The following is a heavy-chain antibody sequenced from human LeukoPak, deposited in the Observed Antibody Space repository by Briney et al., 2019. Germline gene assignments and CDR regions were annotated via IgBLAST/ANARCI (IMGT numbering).Heavy chain of an antibody. CDR3: ARSCSSTSCYAVWFDP. V-gene: IGHV3-9*01. CDR1: GFTFDDYA. D-gene: IGHD2-2*01. CDR2: ISWNSGSI. Sequence: PGGSLRLSCAASGFTFDDYAMHWVRQAPGKGLEWVSGISWNSGSIGYADSVKGRFTISRDNAKNSLYLQMNSLRAEDTAVYYCARSCSSTSCYAVWFDPWGQGTLVTVSS. J-gene: IGHJ5*02.